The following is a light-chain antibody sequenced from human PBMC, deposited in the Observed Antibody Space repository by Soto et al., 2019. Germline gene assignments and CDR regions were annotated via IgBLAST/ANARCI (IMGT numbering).Light chain of an antibody. Sequence: QSVLTQPPSVSGAPGQRVTISCTGSSSNIGAGYDVHWYQHLPGTAPKLLIYSDNNRPSGVPDRFSGSKSGTSASLAITGLQAEDEADYYCQSYDSSLRGNGVFGGGTKLTVL. CDR2: SDN. CDR3: QSYDSSLRGNGV. V-gene: IGLV1-40*01. CDR1: SSNIGAGYD. J-gene: IGLJ3*02.